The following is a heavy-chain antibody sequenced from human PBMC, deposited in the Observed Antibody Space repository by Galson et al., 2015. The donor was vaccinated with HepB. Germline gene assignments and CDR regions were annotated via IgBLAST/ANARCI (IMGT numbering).Heavy chain of an antibody. Sequence: SVKVSCKASGYTFTSYAISWVRQAPGQGLEWMGGIVPIFGTANYAQKFQGRVTITADKSTSTAYMELSSLRSEDTAVYYCARGSEEQLVAPGGSVRPNSYYYYGMDVWGQGTTVTVSS. J-gene: IGHJ6*02. V-gene: IGHV1-69*06. CDR1: GYTFTSYA. CDR3: ARGSEEQLVAPGGSVRPNSYYYYGMDV. CDR2: IVPIFGTA. D-gene: IGHD6-6*01.